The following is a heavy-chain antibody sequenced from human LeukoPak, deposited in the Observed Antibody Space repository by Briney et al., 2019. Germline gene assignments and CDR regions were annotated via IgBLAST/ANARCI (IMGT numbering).Heavy chain of an antibody. CDR2: ITSSGRTP. CDR1: GFTFNTHA. J-gene: IGHJ4*02. Sequence: GGSLRLSCEASGFTFNTHAMSWVRQAPGKGLEWVASITSSGRTPYYTDSVKGRFTISRDNSKNTLYLQMNSLRGEDTAVYYCAKDRPNFYETSGSYYKIKGDFWGEGSLVTVSS. D-gene: IGHD3-10*01. V-gene: IGHV3-23*01. CDR3: AKDRPNFYETSGSYYKIKGDF.